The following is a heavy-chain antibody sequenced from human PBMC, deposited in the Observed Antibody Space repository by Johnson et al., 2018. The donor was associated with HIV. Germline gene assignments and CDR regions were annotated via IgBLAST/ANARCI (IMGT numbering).Heavy chain of an antibody. D-gene: IGHD1-20*01. V-gene: IGHV3-72*01. J-gene: IGHJ3*02. CDR2: TRNKANSYTT. CDR3: ARDLLYNWERRTDAFDI. CDR1: GFTVSSNY. Sequence: VQLVESGGGLIQPGGSLRLSCAASGFTVSSNYMSWVRQAPGKGLEWVGRTRNKANSYTTEYAASVKGRFTISRDDSKNSLYLQMNSLKTEDTAVYYCARDLLYNWERRTDAFDIWGQGTMVTVSS.